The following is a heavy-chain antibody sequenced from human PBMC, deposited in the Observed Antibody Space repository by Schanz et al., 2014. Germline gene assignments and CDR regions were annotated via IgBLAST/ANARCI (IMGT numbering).Heavy chain of an antibody. D-gene: IGHD5-12*01. V-gene: IGHV1-46*01. CDR3: ARARYTGYDCSGY. J-gene: IGHJ4*02. CDR1: GYTFTSDS. CDR2: INPSGGST. Sequence: VQLVQSGAEVKRPGASVRVSCKASGYTFTSDSMHWVRQAPGQGLEWMGMINPSGGSTTYAQKFQGRVTMTRDTSISTAFMELSGLTSDDTATYFCARARYTGYDCSGYWGQGTLLIVSS.